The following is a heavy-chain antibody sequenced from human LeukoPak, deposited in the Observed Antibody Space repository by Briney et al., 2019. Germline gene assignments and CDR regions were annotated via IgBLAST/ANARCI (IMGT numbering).Heavy chain of an antibody. Sequence: GESLKISCKGSGYSFTSYWIAWVRQMPGKGLEWMGIIYPGDSDTRYSPSFQGQVTISADKSISTAYLQWSSLKASDTAMYYCARNYYDSSGYPSGFDPWGQGTLVTVSS. V-gene: IGHV5-51*01. J-gene: IGHJ5*02. CDR2: IYPGDSDT. D-gene: IGHD3-22*01. CDR3: ARNYYDSSGYPSGFDP. CDR1: GYSFTSYW.